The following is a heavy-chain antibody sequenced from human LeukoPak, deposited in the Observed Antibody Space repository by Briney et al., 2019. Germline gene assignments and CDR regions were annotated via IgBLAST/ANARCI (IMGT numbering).Heavy chain of an antibody. CDR3: AKGGSYRSQPYFDY. D-gene: IGHD3-16*02. V-gene: IGHV3-11*01. CDR2: ISSSGSTI. Sequence: GGSLRLSCAASGFTFSDYYMSWIRQAPGKGLEWVSYISSSGSTIYYADSVKGRFTISRDNSKNTVYLQMNSLRAEDTAVYYCAKGGSYRSQPYFDYWGQETPVTVSS. J-gene: IGHJ4*02. CDR1: GFTFSDYY.